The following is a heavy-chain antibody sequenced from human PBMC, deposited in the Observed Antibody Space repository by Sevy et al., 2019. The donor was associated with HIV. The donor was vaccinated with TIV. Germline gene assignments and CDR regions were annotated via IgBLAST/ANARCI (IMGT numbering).Heavy chain of an antibody. D-gene: IGHD6-19*01. V-gene: IGHV3-7*01. Sequence: GGSLRLSCAASGFTFSSYWMSWVRQAPGKGLEWVANIKQDGSEKYYVDSVKGRFTISRDNAKNSLYLQMNSLRAEDTAVYYCASAPGIAVAGIPHGAFDIWGQGTMVTVS. J-gene: IGHJ3*02. CDR3: ASAPGIAVAGIPHGAFDI. CDR1: GFTFSSYW. CDR2: IKQDGSEK.